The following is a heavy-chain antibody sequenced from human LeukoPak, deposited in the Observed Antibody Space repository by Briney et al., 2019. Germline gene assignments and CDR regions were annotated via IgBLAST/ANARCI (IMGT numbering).Heavy chain of an antibody. CDR3: ASGDYYDSSGYSLPFDY. CDR1: GFTFSSYG. CDR2: IWYDGSNK. J-gene: IGHJ4*02. Sequence: TGGSLRLSCAASGFTFSSYGMHWVRQAPGKGLEWVAVIWYDGSNKYYADSVKGRFTISRDNSKNTLYLQMNSLRAEDTAVYYCASGDYYDSSGYSLPFDYWGQGTLVTVSS. D-gene: IGHD3-22*01. V-gene: IGHV3-33*01.